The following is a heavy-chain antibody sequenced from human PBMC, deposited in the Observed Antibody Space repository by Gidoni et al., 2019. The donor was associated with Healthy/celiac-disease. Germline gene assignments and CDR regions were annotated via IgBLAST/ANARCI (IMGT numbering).Heavy chain of an antibody. D-gene: IGHD3-16*02. V-gene: IGHV3-21*01. CDR3: ARDAPTSPDYDYIWGSYRRGGGYPDY. CDR1: GFTFSSYS. J-gene: IGHJ4*02. CDR2: ISSSSSYI. Sequence: VQLVESGGGLVKPGGSLRLSCAASGFTFSSYSMNWVRQAPGKGLEWVSSISSSSSYIYYADSVKGRFTISRDNAKNSLYLQMNSLRAEDTAVYYCARDAPTSPDYDYIWGSYRRGGGYPDYWGQGTLVTVSS.